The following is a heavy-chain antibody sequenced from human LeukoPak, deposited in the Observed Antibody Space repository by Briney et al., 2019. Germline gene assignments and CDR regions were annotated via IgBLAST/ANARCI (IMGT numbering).Heavy chain of an antibody. CDR3: ARDDDSSGYYYRDDAFDI. CDR1: GGSISSYY. D-gene: IGHD3-22*01. Sequence: SETLSLTCTVSGGSISSYYWSWLRQPAGKGLEWIGRIYTSGSTNYNPSLKSRVTMSVDTSKNQFSLKLSSVTAADTAVYYCARDDDSSGYYYRDDAFDIWGQGTMVTVSS. V-gene: IGHV4-4*07. CDR2: IYTSGST. J-gene: IGHJ3*02.